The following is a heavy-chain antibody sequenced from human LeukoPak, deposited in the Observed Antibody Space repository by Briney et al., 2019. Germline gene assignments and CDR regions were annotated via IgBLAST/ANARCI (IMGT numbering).Heavy chain of an antibody. CDR1: GFTISDYY. CDR3: ARGGRFGELVFDY. V-gene: IGHV3-11*06. CDR2: ISSSGTNT. Sequence: GGSLRLSCAASGFTISDYYMSWIRQAPGKALEWVSYISSSGTNTNYADSVKGRFTISRDNAKNSLYLQMNSLRAEDTAVYYCARGGRFGELVFDYWGQGTLVTVSS. J-gene: IGHJ4*02. D-gene: IGHD3-10*01.